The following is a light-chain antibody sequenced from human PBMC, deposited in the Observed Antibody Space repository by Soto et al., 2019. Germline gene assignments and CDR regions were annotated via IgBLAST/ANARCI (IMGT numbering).Light chain of an antibody. CDR1: QSISRY. CDR2: DTS. Sequence: EIGLTQSPATLSLSPGERATLSCRASQSISRYLAWSQHKLGQPPRLLFYDTSNRATGIPARFSGSGSGTDFTLTISILEPEDSAVYYCQQRSNWPPLTFGGGTKVEIK. V-gene: IGKV3-11*01. J-gene: IGKJ4*01. CDR3: QQRSNWPPLT.